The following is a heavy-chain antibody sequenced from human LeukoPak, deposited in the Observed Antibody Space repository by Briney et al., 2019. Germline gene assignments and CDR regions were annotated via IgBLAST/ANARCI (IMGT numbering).Heavy chain of an antibody. CDR1: GFTFSDFW. V-gene: IGHV3-7*01. CDR3: RRGHWDDHA. D-gene: IGHD7-27*01. CDR2: VTQDGSEN. Sequence: GGSLRLSCAASGFTFSDFWRSWVRQAPGKGLEWVASVTQDGSENHYVDSAKGRFTISRDNAKNSLYLQMSSLRAEDTAVYWCRRGHWDDHAWGQGTLVTVSS. J-gene: IGHJ5*02.